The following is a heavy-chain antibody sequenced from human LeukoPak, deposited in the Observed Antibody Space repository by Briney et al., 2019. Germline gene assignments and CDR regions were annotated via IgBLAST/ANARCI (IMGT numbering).Heavy chain of an antibody. J-gene: IGHJ3*02. CDR3: ARPRYYYDSSGYSAGRAFDI. V-gene: IGHV4-39*01. D-gene: IGHD3-22*01. Sequence: SETLSLTCTVSGGSISSSSYYWGWIRQPPGKGLEWIWSIYYSGSTYYNPSLKSRVTISVDTSKNQFSLKLSSVTAADTAVYYCARPRYYYDSSGYSAGRAFDIWGQGTMVTVSS. CDR1: GGSISSSSYY. CDR2: IYYSGST.